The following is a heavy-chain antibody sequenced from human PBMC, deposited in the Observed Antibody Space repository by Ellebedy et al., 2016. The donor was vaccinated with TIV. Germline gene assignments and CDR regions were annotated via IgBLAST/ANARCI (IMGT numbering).Heavy chain of an antibody. V-gene: IGHV3-21*06. CDR2: IRSTGSDK. CDR3: ARGWSTPDS. J-gene: IGHJ4*02. D-gene: IGHD2-15*01. Sequence: GESLKISCVASGFTFSNYNMNSVRPSPGKGLEWVSSIRSTGSDKYYAESVKGRFTISRDNAQNTLFLQMTSLRVEDTAVYYCARGWSTPDSWGQGTLVIVSS. CDR1: GFTFSNYN.